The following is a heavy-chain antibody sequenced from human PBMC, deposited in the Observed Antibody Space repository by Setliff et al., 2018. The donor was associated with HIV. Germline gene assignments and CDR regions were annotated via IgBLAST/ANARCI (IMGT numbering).Heavy chain of an antibody. Sequence: GGSLRLSCAASGFTFSNYAMHWVRQAPGKGLEWVAVIWYDGSNKYYADSVKGRFTISRDNSKNMLYLQMNSLRAEDTAVYYCAKSGVRPHPSHDYYYYGMDVWGQGTTVTVSS. CDR1: GFTFSNYA. J-gene: IGHJ6*02. CDR3: AKSGVRPHPSHDYYYYGMDV. V-gene: IGHV3-33*06. CDR2: IWYDGSNK. D-gene: IGHD1-1*01.